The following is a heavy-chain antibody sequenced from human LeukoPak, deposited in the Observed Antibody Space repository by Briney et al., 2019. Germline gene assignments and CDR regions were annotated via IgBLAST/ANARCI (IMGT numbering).Heavy chain of an antibody. J-gene: IGHJ4*02. CDR1: GDSVSSNSAV. Sequence: SQTLSLTCAISGDSVSSNSAVWNWIRQSPSRGLEWLGRTYYRSKWSTHYAESVKSRLTINPDTSRNQFSLQLNSVTPEDTAVYYCARDGPVSYFSLWGQGTLVTVSS. CDR3: ARDGPVSYFSL. D-gene: IGHD3-10*01. CDR2: TYYRSKWST. V-gene: IGHV6-1*01.